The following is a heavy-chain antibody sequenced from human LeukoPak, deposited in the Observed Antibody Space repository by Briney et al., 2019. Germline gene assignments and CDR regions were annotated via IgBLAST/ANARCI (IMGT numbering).Heavy chain of an antibody. Sequence: SETLSLTCTDPGGSISSYYWSWIRQPAGKGLEWIGRIYTSGSTNYNPSLKSRVTMSVDTSKNQFSLNVSAVTAAVTAVYYCAQGAPTGDYWGQGTLVTVSS. CDR2: IYTSGST. CDR1: GGSISSYY. V-gene: IGHV4-4*07. D-gene: IGHD4-11*01. CDR3: AQGAPTGDY. J-gene: IGHJ4*02.